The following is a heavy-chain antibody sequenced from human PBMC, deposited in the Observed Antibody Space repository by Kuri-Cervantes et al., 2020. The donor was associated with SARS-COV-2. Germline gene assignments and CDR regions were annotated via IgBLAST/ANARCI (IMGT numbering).Heavy chain of an antibody. CDR3: ARGFLEWLDY. CDR2: ISWNSGSI. J-gene: IGHJ4*02. D-gene: IGHD3-3*01. V-gene: IGHV3-9*01. CDR1: GFTFDDYA. Sequence: LSLTCAASGFTFDDYAMHWVRQAPGKGLEWVSGISWNSGSIGYADSVKGRFTISRDNSKNTLYLQMNSLRAEDTAVYYCARGFLEWLDYWGQGTLVTVSS.